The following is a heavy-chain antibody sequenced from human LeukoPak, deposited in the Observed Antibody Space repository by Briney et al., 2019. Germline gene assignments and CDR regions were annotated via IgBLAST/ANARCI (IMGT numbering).Heavy chain of an antibody. V-gene: IGHV4-39*07. D-gene: IGHD2-8*01. Sequence: PSETLSLTCTVSGGSFISSSHYWGWVPQPPGKGLEWIGSIYYSGSTYYNPSLKSRVTISVDTSKNQFSLKLSSVTAADTAVYYCAGIGYCTNGVCYGLDYWGQGTLVTVSS. CDR1: GGSFISSSHY. CDR2: IYYSGST. J-gene: IGHJ4*02. CDR3: AGIGYCTNGVCYGLDY.